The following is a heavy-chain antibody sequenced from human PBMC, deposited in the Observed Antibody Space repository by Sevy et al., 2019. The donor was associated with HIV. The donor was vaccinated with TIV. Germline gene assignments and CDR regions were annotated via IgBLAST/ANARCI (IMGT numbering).Heavy chain of an antibody. V-gene: IGHV3-66*01. CDR2: IDSDGSA. CDR3: ARDRYYDASGYYYYYYGMDV. CDR1: GFTVSDNY. J-gene: IGHJ6*02. Sequence: GGSLRLSCAASGFTVSDNYMAWVRLAPGKGLEWLSLIDSDGSAYYADSVKGRFTISRDNVKNTLYLQINALRAEDTGLYFCARDRYYDASGYYYYYYGMDVWGQGTTVTVSS. D-gene: IGHD3-22*01.